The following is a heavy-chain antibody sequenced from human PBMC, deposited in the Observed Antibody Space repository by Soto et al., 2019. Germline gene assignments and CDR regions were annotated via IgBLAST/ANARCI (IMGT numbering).Heavy chain of an antibody. V-gene: IGHV4-39*01. D-gene: IGHD2-8*01. J-gene: IGHJ6*02. CDR3: ASMMMVYATSYYYYGMDV. Sequence: PSETLSLTCTVSGGSISSSSYYWSWIRQPPGKGLEWIGSIYYSGSTYYNPSLKSRVTISVDTSKNQFSLKLSSVTAADTAVYYCASMMMVYATSYYYYGMDVWGQGTTVTVSS. CDR1: GGSISSSSYY. CDR2: IYYSGST.